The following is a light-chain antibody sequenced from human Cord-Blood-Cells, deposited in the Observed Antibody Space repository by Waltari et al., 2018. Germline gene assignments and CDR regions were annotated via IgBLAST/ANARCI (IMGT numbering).Light chain of an antibody. Sequence: DIVMTQSPDSLAVSLGERATINFKSSQSVLYSSNNKNYLAWYQQKPGQPPKLLIYWAPSRESGVPDRFSGSGSGTDFTLTISSLQAEDLAVYYCQQYYSTPPTFGGGTKVEIK. CDR1: QSVLYSSNNKNY. J-gene: IGKJ4*01. V-gene: IGKV4-1*01. CDR3: QQYYSTPPT. CDR2: WAP.